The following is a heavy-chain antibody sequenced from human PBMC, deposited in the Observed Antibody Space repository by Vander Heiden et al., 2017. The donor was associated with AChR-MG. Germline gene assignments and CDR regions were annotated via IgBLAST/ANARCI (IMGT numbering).Heavy chain of an antibody. CDR1: GGTFSSYA. CDR3: ARDEFGVDSSGYRPGTHY. Sequence: QVQLVQSGAEVKKPGSSVKVSCKASGGTFSSYAISWVRQAPGQGLEWMGGIIPIFGTANYAQKFQGRVTITADKSTSTAYMELSSLRSEDTAVYYCARDEFGVDSSGYRPGTHYWGQGTLVTVSS. V-gene: IGHV1-69*06. J-gene: IGHJ4*02. D-gene: IGHD3-22*01. CDR2: IIPIFGTA.